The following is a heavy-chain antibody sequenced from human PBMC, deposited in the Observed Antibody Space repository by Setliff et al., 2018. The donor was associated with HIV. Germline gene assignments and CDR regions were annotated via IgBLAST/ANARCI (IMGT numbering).Heavy chain of an antibody. CDR3: ATYADRESNRFDP. CDR1: GGSISSGSYY. J-gene: IGHJ5*02. D-gene: IGHD3-10*01. Sequence: KPSETLSLTCTVSGGSISSGSYYWSWIRQPAGKGLEWIGHIYISGSANYNPSLKSRVTISVDTSKNQFSLKLSSVTAADTAVYYCATYADRESNRFDPWGQGILVTVSS. V-gene: IGHV4-61*09. CDR2: IYISGSA.